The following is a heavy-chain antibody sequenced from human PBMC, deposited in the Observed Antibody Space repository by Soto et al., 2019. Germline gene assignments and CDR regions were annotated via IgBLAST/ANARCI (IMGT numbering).Heavy chain of an antibody. CDR1: GYTFTSYG. V-gene: IGHV1-18*01. D-gene: IGHD3-10*01. Sequence: ASVKVSCKASGYTFTSYGISWVRQAPGQGLEWMGWISAYNGNTNYAQKLQGRVTMTTDTSTSTAYMELRSLRSDDTAVYYCARKYYYGSGGHNWFDPWGQGTRVTVS. J-gene: IGHJ5*02. CDR2: ISAYNGNT. CDR3: ARKYYYGSGGHNWFDP.